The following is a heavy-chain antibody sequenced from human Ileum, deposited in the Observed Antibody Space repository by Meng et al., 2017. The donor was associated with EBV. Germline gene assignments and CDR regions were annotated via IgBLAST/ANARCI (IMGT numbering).Heavy chain of an antibody. J-gene: IGHJ4*02. D-gene: IGHD2-21*02. Sequence: VQLQDSGPGLVKPSETLSLPCSVSNGSVSSYGYSWTWIRQPPGKGLEWIGYMSYTGSTNYKSTLKSRVTISVDKSKNQFSLKLSSVTAADTAVYYCARERGGGDRGIQWGQGTLVTVSS. CDR3: ARERGGGDRGIQ. CDR1: NGSVSSYGYS. CDR2: MSYTGST. V-gene: IGHV4-61*08.